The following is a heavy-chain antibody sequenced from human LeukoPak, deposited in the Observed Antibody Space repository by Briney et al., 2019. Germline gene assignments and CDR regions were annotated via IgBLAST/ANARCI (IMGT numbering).Heavy chain of an antibody. V-gene: IGHV4-59*01. D-gene: IGHD2-2*01. CDR2: IYYSGST. J-gene: IGHJ4*02. Sequence: PSETLSLTCTVSGGSISSYYWSLIRQPPGKGLEWIGYIYYSGSTNYNPSLKSRVTISVDTSKNQFSLKLSSVTAADTAVYYCARTVSVGTSYPYFDYWGQGTLVTVSS. CDR1: GGSISSYY. CDR3: ARTVSVGTSYPYFDY.